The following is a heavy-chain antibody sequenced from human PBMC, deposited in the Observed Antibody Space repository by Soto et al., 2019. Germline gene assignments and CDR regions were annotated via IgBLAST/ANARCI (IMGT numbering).Heavy chain of an antibody. CDR2: IYYMWST. V-gene: IGHV4-31*01. CDR3: AGEHYYGVDV. CDR1: GGSSSIGCYY. J-gene: IGHJ6*02. D-gene: IGHD3-10*01. Sequence: SETLSLTCTVSGGSSSIGCYYWSWIRQHPVKGLEWIGYIYYMWSTXXNPSPKSXXTISLYTSKNXFSLKXISVTAADTAVYYCAGEHYYGVDVWVQGTTVTVSS.